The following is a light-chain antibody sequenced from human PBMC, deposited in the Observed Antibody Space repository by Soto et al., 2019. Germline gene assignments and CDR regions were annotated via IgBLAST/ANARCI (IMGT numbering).Light chain of an antibody. CDR1: SSNIGSNY. Sequence: QAVVTQPPSASGTPGQRVTISCSGSSSNIGSNYVYWYRQLPGTAPKLLIYRNNQRPSGVPDRFSGSKSGTSASLAISGLRSEDEADYYCAAWDDSLSGALFGGGTQLTV. CDR2: RNN. CDR3: AAWDDSLSGAL. V-gene: IGLV1-47*01. J-gene: IGLJ7*01.